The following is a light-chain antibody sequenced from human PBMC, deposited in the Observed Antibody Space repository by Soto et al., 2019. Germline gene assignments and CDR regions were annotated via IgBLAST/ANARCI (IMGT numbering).Light chain of an antibody. CDR2: DAS. CDR1: QSVNSR. Sequence: EIVMTQSPAILSVSPGERATLSCRASQSVNSRLAWYQQKPGQTPRLLIYDASTRATGIPTRFSGSGSGTDFTLTISSLDPEDFAMYYCQQYGSSPRTFGQGTKVDIK. V-gene: IGKV3-15*01. J-gene: IGKJ1*01. CDR3: QQYGSSPRT.